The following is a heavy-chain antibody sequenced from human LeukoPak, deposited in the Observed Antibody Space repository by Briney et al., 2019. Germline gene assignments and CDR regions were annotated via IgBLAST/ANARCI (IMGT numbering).Heavy chain of an antibody. CDR3: ARDKFRDSSSWYTGYYYGMDV. CDR2: IYSGGST. D-gene: IGHD6-13*01. CDR1: GFTVSSNY. J-gene: IGHJ6*02. V-gene: IGHV3-66*01. Sequence: GGSLRLSCAASGFTVSSNYMSWVRQAPGKGLEWVSVIYSGGSTYYADSVKGRFTISRDNSKNTLYLQMNSLRAEDTAVYYCARDKFRDSSSWYTGYYYGMDVWGQGTTVTVSS.